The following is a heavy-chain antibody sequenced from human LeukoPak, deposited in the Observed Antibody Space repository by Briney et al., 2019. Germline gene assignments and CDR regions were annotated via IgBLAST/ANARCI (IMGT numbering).Heavy chain of an antibody. V-gene: IGHV4-39*01. D-gene: IGHD5/OR15-5a*01. CDR3: ARKGGDRLRFPPYNWFDP. CDR2: IYYSGST. Sequence: SETLSLTCTVSGGSISSSSYYWGWIRQPPGKGLEWIGSIYYSGSTYYNPSLKSRVTISVDTSKNQFSLKLSSVTAADTAVYYCARKGGDRLRFPPYNWFDPWGQGTLVTVSS. J-gene: IGHJ5*02. CDR1: GGSISSSSYY.